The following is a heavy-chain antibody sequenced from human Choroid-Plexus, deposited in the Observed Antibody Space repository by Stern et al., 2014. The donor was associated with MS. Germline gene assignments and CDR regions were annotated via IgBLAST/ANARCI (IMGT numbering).Heavy chain of an antibody. Sequence: VQLVESGGGVAQPGRPLILSCAASGFTFSNFGMHWVRQAPGKWLEWVALISYDGSDKYYADSVKGRFTIFRDNSKNTLYMHMNSLRAEDTAVYYCAKDRQWSTYFFDYWGQGSLVTVSS. J-gene: IGHJ4*02. D-gene: IGHD2-15*01. CDR1: GFTFSNFG. CDR3: AKDRQWSTYFFDY. V-gene: IGHV3-30*18. CDR2: ISYDGSDK.